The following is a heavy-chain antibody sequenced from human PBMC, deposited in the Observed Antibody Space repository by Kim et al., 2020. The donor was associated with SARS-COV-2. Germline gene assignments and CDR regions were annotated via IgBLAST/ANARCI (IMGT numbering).Heavy chain of an antibody. CDR1: GYTFTSYY. D-gene: IGHD5-12*01. V-gene: IGHV1-46*01. J-gene: IGHJ4*02. CDR3: ARVRPKSGWLQFPFDY. Sequence: ASVKVSCKASGYTFTSYYMHWVRQAPGQGLEWMGIINPSGGSTSYAQKFQGRVTMTRDTSTSTVYMVLSSLRSEDTAVYYCARVRPKSGWLQFPFDYCGQGTLVTVSS. CDR2: INPSGGST.